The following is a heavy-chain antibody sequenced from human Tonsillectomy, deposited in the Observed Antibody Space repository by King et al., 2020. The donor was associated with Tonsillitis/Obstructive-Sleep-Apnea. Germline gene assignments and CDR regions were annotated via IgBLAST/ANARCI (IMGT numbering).Heavy chain of an antibody. V-gene: IGHV5-10-1*01. Sequence: VQLVESGAEVKKPGESLRISCKGSGYSFTSYWISWVRQMPGKGLEWMGRIDPSDSYTNYSPSFHGHVTISADKSISTAYLQWSSLKASDTAMYYCAREGYCSSTSCYAEYNWFDPWGQGTLVTVSS. CDR2: IDPSDSYT. CDR1: GYSFTSYW. D-gene: IGHD2-2*01. CDR3: AREGYCSSTSCYAEYNWFDP. J-gene: IGHJ5*02.